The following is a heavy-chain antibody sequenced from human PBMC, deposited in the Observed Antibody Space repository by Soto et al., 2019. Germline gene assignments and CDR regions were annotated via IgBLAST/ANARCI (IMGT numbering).Heavy chain of an antibody. CDR1: RGTFSSYA. Sequence: VASVEGSCKASRGTFSSYAIRWVRQAPGQGLEWMGGIIPIFGTANYAPKSKGRVTITADEYTSTANMELSSKRSEDTAVHYCASKTQYCDSSVYYIGSLIDPCGTGTLLTVS. J-gene: IGHJ5*02. D-gene: IGHD3-22*01. CDR2: IIPIFGTA. CDR3: ASKTQYCDSSVYYIGSLIDP. V-gene: IGHV1-69*13.